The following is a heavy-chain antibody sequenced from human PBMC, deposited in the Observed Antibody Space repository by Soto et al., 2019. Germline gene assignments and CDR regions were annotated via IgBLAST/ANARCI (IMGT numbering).Heavy chain of an antibody. Sequence: GGSLRLSCAASGFTFSSYWMSWVRQAPGKGLEWVANIKQDGSEKYYVDSVKGRFTISRDNAKNSLYLQMNSLRAEDTAVYYCARDPNIVVVPAAIYYYYGMDGWGQGTTVTVSS. V-gene: IGHV3-7*04. CDR3: ARDPNIVVVPAAIYYYYGMDG. CDR2: IKQDGSEK. D-gene: IGHD2-2*01. J-gene: IGHJ6*02. CDR1: GFTFSSYW.